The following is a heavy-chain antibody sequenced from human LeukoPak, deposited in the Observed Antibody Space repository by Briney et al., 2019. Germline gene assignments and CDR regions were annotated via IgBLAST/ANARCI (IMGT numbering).Heavy chain of an antibody. D-gene: IGHD3-10*02. CDR1: GFTFSIYG. V-gene: IGHV3-48*04. CDR2: ISSSGSTI. J-gene: IGHJ6*04. Sequence: GGTLRLSCAASGFTFSIYGMNWVRQAPGKGLEWVSYISSSGSTIYYADSVKGRFTISRDNAKNSLYLQMNSLRAEDTAVYYCAELGITMIGGVWGKGTTVTISS. CDR3: AELGITMIGGV.